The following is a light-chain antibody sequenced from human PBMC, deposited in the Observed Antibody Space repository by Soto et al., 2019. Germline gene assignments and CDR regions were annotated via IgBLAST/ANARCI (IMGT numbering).Light chain of an antibody. Sequence: QPVLTQPPSASGTPGQRVTISCSGSSSNIGNNYVYWYQLVPGTAPKLLIYRNDQRPSGVSDRFSGSRSGTSASLAISGLRSEDEADYYCAAWDDSLSGRGVFDGGTKLTVL. J-gene: IGLJ2*01. CDR3: AAWDDSLSGRGV. CDR2: RND. CDR1: SSNIGNNY. V-gene: IGLV1-47*01.